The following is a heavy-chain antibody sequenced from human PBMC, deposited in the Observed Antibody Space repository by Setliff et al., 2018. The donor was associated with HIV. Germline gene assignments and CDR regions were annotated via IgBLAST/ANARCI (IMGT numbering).Heavy chain of an antibody. V-gene: IGHV1-46*01. CDR3: ASSGSGSYINWFGP. J-gene: IGHJ5*02. D-gene: IGHD3-10*01. CDR2: SYPSDGRT. Sequence: ASVKVSCKASGYTFTSYYLHWLRQAPGQGLEWMGISYPSDGRTQYAQKFQGRVTMTRDTSTSTAYMELNSLSSEDTAVYYCASSGSGSYINWFGPWGQGTLVTAPQ. CDR1: GYTFTSYY.